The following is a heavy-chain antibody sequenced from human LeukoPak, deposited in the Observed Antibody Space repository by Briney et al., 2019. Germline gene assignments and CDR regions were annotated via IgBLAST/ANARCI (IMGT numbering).Heavy chain of an antibody. Sequence: SETLSLSCTVSGDSITSNSHYWGWIRQPPGKTLEWIGSLHHTGRNYSNTALKSRVSISLDTSKRQFSLKLNSVTAAASSVYYCVAEMTDSAAFDFWGQGTMVAVSS. J-gene: IGHJ3*01. CDR1: GDSITSNSHY. CDR2: LHHTGRN. V-gene: IGHV4-39*01. CDR3: VAEMTDSAAFDF. D-gene: IGHD2-21*02.